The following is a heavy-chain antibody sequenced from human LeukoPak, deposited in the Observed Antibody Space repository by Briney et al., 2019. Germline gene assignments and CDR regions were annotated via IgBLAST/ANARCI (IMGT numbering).Heavy chain of an antibody. V-gene: IGHV1-46*01. CDR2: INPSGGST. CDR1: GYTFTGYY. CDR3: ARNDLTYYMDV. Sequence: GASVKVSCKASGYTFTGYYMHWVRQAPGQGREWMGWINPSGGSTSYAQKFQGRVTMTRDMSTSTVYMELSSLRSEDTAVYYCARNDLTYYMDVWGKGTTVSVSS. J-gene: IGHJ6*03.